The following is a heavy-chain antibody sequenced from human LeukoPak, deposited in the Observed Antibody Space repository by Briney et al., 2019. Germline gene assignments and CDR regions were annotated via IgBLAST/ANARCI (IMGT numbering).Heavy chain of an antibody. CDR2: INTDGSST. J-gene: IGHJ4*02. CDR3: ARVGGYGSGSYYRY. D-gene: IGHD3-10*01. CDR1: GFTFSSYW. Sequence: PGGSLRLSCAASGFTFSSYWMHWVRQAPGKGLVWVSRINTDGSSTSYADSVKGRFTISRDNAKNTLYLQMNSLRAEDTAVYYCARVGGYGSGSYYRYWGQGTLVTVSS. V-gene: IGHV3-74*01.